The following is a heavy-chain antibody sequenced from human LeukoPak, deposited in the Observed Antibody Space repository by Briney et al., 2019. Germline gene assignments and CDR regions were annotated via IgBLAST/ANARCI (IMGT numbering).Heavy chain of an antibody. D-gene: IGHD3-10*01. Sequence: PSETLSLTCTVSGGSISSYYWSWIRQPAGKGLEWIGRIYTSGSTNYNPFLKSRVTMSVDTSKNQFSLKLSSVTAADTAVYYCARVRGYYGSGSYYVASWFDPWGQGTLVTVSS. J-gene: IGHJ5*02. CDR1: GGSISSYY. CDR2: IYTSGST. V-gene: IGHV4-4*07. CDR3: ARVRGYYGSGSYYVASWFDP.